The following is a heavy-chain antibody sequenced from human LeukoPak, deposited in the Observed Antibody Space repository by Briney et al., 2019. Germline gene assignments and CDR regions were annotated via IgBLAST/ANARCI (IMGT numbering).Heavy chain of an antibody. V-gene: IGHV4-59*01. J-gene: IGHJ4*02. Sequence: PSETLSLTCTVSGGSISSYYWSWIRQPPGKGLEWIGYIYYSGSTNYNPSLKSRVTISVDTSKNQFSLKLSSVTAADTAVYYCARLGAPLPQLTTKYYFDYWGQGTLVTVSS. D-gene: IGHD4/OR15-4a*01. CDR2: IYYSGST. CDR3: ARLGAPLPQLTTKYYFDY. CDR1: GGSISSYY.